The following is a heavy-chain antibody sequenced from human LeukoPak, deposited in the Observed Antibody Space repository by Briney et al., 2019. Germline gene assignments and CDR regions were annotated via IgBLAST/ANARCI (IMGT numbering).Heavy chain of an antibody. J-gene: IGHJ6*03. D-gene: IGHD2-8*01. CDR1: GFTFTTYW. CDR2: IKQDGSEK. Sequence: GGSLRLSCAASGFTFTTYWMSWVRQAPGKGLEWVANIKQDGSEKYYVDSVKGRFTISRDNAKNSLYLQMNSLRVEDTAVYHCARVKGVHYYMDVWGKGTTVTVSS. CDR3: ARVKGVHYYMDV. V-gene: IGHV3-7*01.